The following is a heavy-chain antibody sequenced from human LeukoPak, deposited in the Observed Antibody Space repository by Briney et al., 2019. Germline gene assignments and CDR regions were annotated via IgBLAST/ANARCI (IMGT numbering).Heavy chain of an antibody. J-gene: IGHJ5*02. CDR2: ISSSSSYI. V-gene: IGHV3-21*01. D-gene: IGHD2-2*01. CDR3: TTEPPMDFFVVLPA. CDR1: GFTFSSYS. Sequence: GGSLRLSCAASGFTFSSYSMNWVRQAPGKGLEWVSSISSSSSYIYYADSVKGRFTISRDNYKNTLYLQMNSLRAEDTAVYYCTTEPPMDFFVVLPAWGQGTLVTVSS.